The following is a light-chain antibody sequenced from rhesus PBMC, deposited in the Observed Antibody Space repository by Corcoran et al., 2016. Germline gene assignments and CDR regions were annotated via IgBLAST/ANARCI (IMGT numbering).Light chain of an antibody. CDR3: QQYNNWNT. CDR2: GAS. Sequence: EIVMTQSPATLSLSPGERATLSCRASQSVSSYVAWYQQKPEQAPRPLIYGASSMATGIPDRFSGSGSETDFTLIISSLEPEDVGVYYCQQYNNWNTFGGGTKVEIK. J-gene: IGKJ4*01. V-gene: IGKV3S9*01. CDR1: QSVSSY.